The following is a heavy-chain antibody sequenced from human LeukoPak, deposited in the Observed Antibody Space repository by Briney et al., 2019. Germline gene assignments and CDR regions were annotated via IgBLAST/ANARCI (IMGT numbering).Heavy chain of an antibody. Sequence: GGSLRLSCAASGFTFDDYAMSWVRQAPGKGLEWVSFISGNSANIYYIDSVKGRFTVSRDNARNSLYLQMNSLRAEDTAVYYCARDNMGFDYWGQGTLVTVSS. J-gene: IGHJ4*02. CDR1: GFTFDDYA. D-gene: IGHD1-26*01. CDR3: ARDNMGFDY. V-gene: IGHV3-21*01. CDR2: ISGNSANI.